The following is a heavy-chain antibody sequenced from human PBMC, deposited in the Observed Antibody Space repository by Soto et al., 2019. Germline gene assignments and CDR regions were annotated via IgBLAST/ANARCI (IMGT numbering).Heavy chain of an antibody. CDR1: GYTFTSYS. CDR3: ARATTYFYDISCRFDF. D-gene: IGHD3-22*01. Sequence: HVQLVQSGAEEKKPVASMKVSCKAAGYTFTSYSMHWMRQAPGQRLEWMGWINAGNGNTKYSQKFPGRVTLTRYTPASTAYIELSSLRSEDTAFYSCARATTYFYDISCRFDFWSRGTLVTVAA. CDR2: INAGNGNT. V-gene: IGHV1-3*05. J-gene: IGHJ2*01.